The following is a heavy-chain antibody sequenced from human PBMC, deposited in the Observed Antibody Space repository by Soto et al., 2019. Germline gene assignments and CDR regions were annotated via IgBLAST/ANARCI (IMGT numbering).Heavy chain of an antibody. CDR1: GFTFSNAW. Sequence: PGGSLRLSCAASGFTFSNAWMNWVRQAPGKGLEWVGRIKSKTDGGTTDYAAPVKGRFTISRDNFENTLSLQMNSLTAEDTAVYYCAKTIFRVAWYNAFDIWGQGTMVTGSS. J-gene: IGHJ3*02. D-gene: IGHD3-9*01. CDR3: AKTIFRVAWYNAFDI. V-gene: IGHV3-15*07. CDR2: IKSKTDGGTT.